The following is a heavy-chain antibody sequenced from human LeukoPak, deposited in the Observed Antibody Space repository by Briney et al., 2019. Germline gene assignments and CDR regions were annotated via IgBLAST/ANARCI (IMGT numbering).Heavy chain of an antibody. CDR2: IIPIFGTA. CDR3: ARAEVDCSGGSCYDY. D-gene: IGHD2-15*01. Sequence: AASVTVSCKASGGTFSSYAISWVRQAPGQGLEWMGGIIPIFGTANYAQKFQGRVTITADESTSTAYMELSSLRSEDTAVYYCARAEVDCSGGSCYDYWGQGTLVTVSS. J-gene: IGHJ4*02. V-gene: IGHV1-69*13. CDR1: GGTFSSYA.